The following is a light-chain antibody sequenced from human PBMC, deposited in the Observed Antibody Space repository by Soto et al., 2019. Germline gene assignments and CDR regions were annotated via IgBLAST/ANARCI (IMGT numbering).Light chain of an antibody. CDR3: CSYQASATYV. CDR1: SSDVGGSNF. J-gene: IGLJ1*01. Sequence: QSVLTQPASVSGSPGQSITISCTGTSSDVGGSNFVSWYQQHPGKPPKLIIYDVATRPSGVSNRFSGSKSGSTASLIISRLQTEDEADYFCCSYQASATYVFETGTKVTVL. CDR2: DVA. V-gene: IGLV2-14*03.